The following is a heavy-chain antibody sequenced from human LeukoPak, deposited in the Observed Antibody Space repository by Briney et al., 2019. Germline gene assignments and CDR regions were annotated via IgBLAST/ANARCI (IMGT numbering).Heavy chain of an antibody. V-gene: IGHV3-21*01. Sequence: GGSLRLSCAASGFTFSYYYMSGVRQAPGKGLEWVSSISSSSSYIYYADSVKGRFTISRDNAKNSLYLQMNSLRAEDTAVYYCARYDDSSGYYSYYYYYMDVWGKGTTVTISS. D-gene: IGHD3-22*01. CDR2: ISSSSSYI. CDR3: ARYDDSSGYYSYYYYYMDV. CDR1: GFTFSYYY. J-gene: IGHJ6*03.